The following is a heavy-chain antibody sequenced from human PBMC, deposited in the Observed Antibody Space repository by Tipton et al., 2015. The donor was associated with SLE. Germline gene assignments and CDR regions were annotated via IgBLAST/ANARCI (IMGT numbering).Heavy chain of an antibody. CDR2: VHYSGST. J-gene: IGHJ4*02. CDR3: ARAHSSGYYGY. CDR1: GGSIIITFYY. D-gene: IGHD3-22*01. Sequence: TLSLTCTVSGGSIIITFYYWGWIRQTPVKGLEWIGSVHYSGSTYYSPSLTSRVTISVDTSKNQFSLKLSSVTAADTAVYYCARAHSSGYYGYWGQGTLVTVSS. V-gene: IGHV4-39*07.